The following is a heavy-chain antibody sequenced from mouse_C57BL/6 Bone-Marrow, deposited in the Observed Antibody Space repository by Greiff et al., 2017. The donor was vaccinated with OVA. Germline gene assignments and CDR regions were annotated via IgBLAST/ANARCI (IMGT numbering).Heavy chain of an antibody. Sequence: VQLQQSGAELVRPGPSVKVSCTASGYAFTNYLIEWVQQRPGQGLEWIGVINPGRGGTKYNEMFTGKATLTADKSSSTASMKLSSLKSEDSAVYSCAREGTNWYFDVWGTGTTVTVSS. D-gene: IGHD3-3*01. CDR3: AREGTNWYFDV. CDR1: GYAFTNYL. V-gene: IGHV1-54*01. CDR2: INPGRGGT. J-gene: IGHJ1*03.